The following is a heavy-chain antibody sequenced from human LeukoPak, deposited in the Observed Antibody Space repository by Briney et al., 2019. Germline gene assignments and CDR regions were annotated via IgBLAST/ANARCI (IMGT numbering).Heavy chain of an antibody. CDR2: IYYSGSN. D-gene: IGHD6-19*01. V-gene: IGHV4-59*12. CDR1: GGSISSYY. J-gene: IGHJ4*02. Sequence: SETLSLTCTVSGGSISSYYWSWIRQPPGKGLEWVGYIYYSGSNNYNRSLKSRVTIFVGTSKNHFFLKLSSVTAADTAVYYCAGGGVRIAVAAAFYYLGQGTLVTVSS. CDR3: AGGGVRIAVAAAFYY.